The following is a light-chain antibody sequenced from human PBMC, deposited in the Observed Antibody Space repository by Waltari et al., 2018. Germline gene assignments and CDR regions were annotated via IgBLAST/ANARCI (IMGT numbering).Light chain of an antibody. V-gene: IGLV1-44*01. Sequence: QSVLTQPPSASGTPGQRVTISCSGSSSNIGRNTVTWYQQLPGTAPKRLIYSNNQRPSGVPDRFSGSKSGTSASLAISGLQSEDEADYYCAAWDDSLNGWVFGGGTKLTVL. CDR1: SSNIGRNT. CDR2: SNN. J-gene: IGLJ3*02. CDR3: AAWDDSLNGWV.